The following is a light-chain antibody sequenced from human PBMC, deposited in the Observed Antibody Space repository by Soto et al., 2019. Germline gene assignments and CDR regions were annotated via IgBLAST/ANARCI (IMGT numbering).Light chain of an antibody. CDR3: QQYNNWPPLT. J-gene: IGKJ4*01. Sequence: EVVMTQSPATLSVSPGERVTLSCRASQSVRSNLAWYQQKPGQSPRLLIYGASTRATGIPARFSGGGSGTEFTLAISSLQSEDFGVYYCQQYNNWPPLTFGGGTKVDIK. CDR2: GAS. V-gene: IGKV3D-15*01. CDR1: QSVRSN.